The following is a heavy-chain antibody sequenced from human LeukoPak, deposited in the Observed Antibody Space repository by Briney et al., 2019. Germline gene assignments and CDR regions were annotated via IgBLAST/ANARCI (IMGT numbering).Heavy chain of an antibody. CDR2: ISYDGSNK. CDR3: ARVMDTAMDDYFDY. J-gene: IGHJ4*02. V-gene: IGHV3-30-3*01. Sequence: GGSLRLSCAASGFTFSSYAMHWVRQAPGKGLEWVAVISYDGSNKYYADSVKGRFTISRDNSKNTLYLRMNSLRAEDTAVYYCARVMDTAMDDYFDYWGQGTLVTVSS. CDR1: GFTFSSYA. D-gene: IGHD5-18*01.